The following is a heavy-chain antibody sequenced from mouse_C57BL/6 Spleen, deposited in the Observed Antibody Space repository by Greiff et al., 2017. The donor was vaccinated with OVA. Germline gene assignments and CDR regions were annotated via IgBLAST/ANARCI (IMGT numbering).Heavy chain of an antibody. CDR2: IDPEDGET. CDR3: AILYYYEGY. V-gene: IGHV14-2*01. J-gene: IGHJ2*01. Sequence: EVQLQQSGAELVKPGASVKLSCTASGFNITDYYMHWVKQRTEQGLEWIGRIDPEDGETKYAPKFQGKATITADTSSNTAYLQLSSLTSEDTAVYYCAILYYYEGYWGQGTTLTVSS. CDR1: GFNITDYY. D-gene: IGHD1-1*01.